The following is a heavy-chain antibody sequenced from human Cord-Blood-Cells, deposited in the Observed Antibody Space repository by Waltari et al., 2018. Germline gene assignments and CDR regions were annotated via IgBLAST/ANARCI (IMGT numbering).Heavy chain of an antibody. J-gene: IGHJ3*02. CDR2: IKSKTDGGTT. Sequence: EVQLVESGGGLVKPGGSLRLSCAASGFTFSNAWMSWVRPAPGKGLEWVGRIKSKTDGGTTDYAAPVKGRFTISRYDSKNTLYLQMNSLKTEDTAVYYCTTDPAGGYCSSTSCYDAFDIWGQGTMVTVSS. D-gene: IGHD2-2*01. CDR3: TTDPAGGYCSSTSCYDAFDI. V-gene: IGHV3-15*01. CDR1: GFTFSNAW.